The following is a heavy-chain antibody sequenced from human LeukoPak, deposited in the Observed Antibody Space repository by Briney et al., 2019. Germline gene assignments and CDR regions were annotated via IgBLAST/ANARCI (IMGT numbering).Heavy chain of an antibody. Sequence: PGGSLRLSCAASGFTFSSSIMNWVRQAPGKGLEWVSSISSSSNYIYYADSVKGRFTISRDNAKNSLYLQMNSLRADDTAVYYCVRIPNSANFPNWFDPWGQGTLVTVSS. CDR1: GFTFSSSI. CDR2: ISSSSNYI. D-gene: IGHD4/OR15-4a*01. V-gene: IGHV3-21*01. J-gene: IGHJ5*02. CDR3: VRIPNSANFPNWFDP.